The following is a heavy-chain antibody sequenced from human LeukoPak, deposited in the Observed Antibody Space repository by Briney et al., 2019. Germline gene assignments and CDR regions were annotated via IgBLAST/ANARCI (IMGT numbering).Heavy chain of an antibody. CDR3: AKDSGGTYDFWSGYYYYYYMDV. Sequence: GGSLRLSCAASVFTFDDYAMHWVRQAPGKGLEWVSLISGDGGSTYYADSVKGRFTISRDNSKNPLYLQMNSLRTEDTALYYCAKDSGGTYDFWSGYYYYYYMDVWGKGTTVTVSS. J-gene: IGHJ6*03. CDR1: VFTFDDYA. V-gene: IGHV3-43*02. CDR2: ISGDGGST. D-gene: IGHD3-3*01.